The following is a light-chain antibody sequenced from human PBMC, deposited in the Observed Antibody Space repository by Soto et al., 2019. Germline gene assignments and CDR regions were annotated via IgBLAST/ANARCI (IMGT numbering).Light chain of an antibody. CDR3: AAWDDSLNAWV. CDR1: SSNIGMNT. V-gene: IGLV1-44*01. J-gene: IGLJ7*01. CDR2: GNY. Sequence: QSVLTQPPSASGTPGQRVTISCSGSSSNIGMNTVNWYRQLPGTAPNLLIYGNYQRPSGVPDRFSGSKSGTSASLAISGLQSEDETDYYCAAWDDSLNAWVFGGGTQLTVL.